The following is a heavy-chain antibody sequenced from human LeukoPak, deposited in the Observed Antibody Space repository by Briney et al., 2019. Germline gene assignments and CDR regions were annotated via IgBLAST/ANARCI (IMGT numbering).Heavy chain of an antibody. D-gene: IGHD4/OR15-4a*01. CDR1: GGSTSSYY. J-gene: IGHJ4*02. V-gene: IGHV4-4*07. Sequence: PSETLSLTCTVSGGSTSSYYWSWIRQPAGKGLEWIGRIYPSGSTHYNPSLQSRVTMSVDTSKKQFSLELSSVTAADTAVYYCARLRGGEGATLFDYWGQGTLVTVSS. CDR2: IYPSGST. CDR3: ARLRGGEGATLFDY.